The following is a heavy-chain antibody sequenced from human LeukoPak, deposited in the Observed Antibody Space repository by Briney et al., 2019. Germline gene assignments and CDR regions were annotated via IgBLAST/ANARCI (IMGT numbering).Heavy chain of an antibody. D-gene: IGHD6-13*01. Sequence: GGSLRLSCAASGFTFSTYWMSWVRQAPGKGLEWVANIKQDGSKKYYVDSVRGRFTISRDNAKNSLYLQMNSPRAEDTAVYYCARDSIDPGVAAAGNYDYWGQGTLVTVSS. CDR3: ARDSIDPGVAAAGNYDY. V-gene: IGHV3-7*01. CDR1: GFTFSTYW. J-gene: IGHJ4*02. CDR2: IKQDGSKK.